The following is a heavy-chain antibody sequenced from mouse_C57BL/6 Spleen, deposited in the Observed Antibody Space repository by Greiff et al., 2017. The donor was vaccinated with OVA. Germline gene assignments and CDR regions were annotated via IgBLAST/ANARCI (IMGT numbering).Heavy chain of an antibody. Sequence: VQLQQSGPELVKPGASVKIPCKASGYTFTDYNMDWVKQSHGKSLEWIGDINPNNGGTIYNQKFKGKATLTVDKSSSTAYMELRSLTSEDTAVYYCARTPLYYDYDGWFAYWGQGTLVTVSA. CDR3: ARTPLYYDYDGWFAY. D-gene: IGHD2-4*01. V-gene: IGHV1-18*01. CDR1: GYTFTDYN. CDR2: INPNNGGT. J-gene: IGHJ3*01.